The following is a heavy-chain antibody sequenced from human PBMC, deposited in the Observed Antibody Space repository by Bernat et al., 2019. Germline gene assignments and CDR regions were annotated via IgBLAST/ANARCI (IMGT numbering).Heavy chain of an antibody. V-gene: IGHV4-34*01. CDR3: ARGRRRSNWFDP. CDR1: GGSFSGYY. Sequence: QLQQWGAGLLKPSETLSLTCAVYGGSFSGYYWSWIRQPPGKGLEWIGEINHSGSTNYNPSLKSRVTISVDTSKNQFSLKLSSVTAADTAVYYCARGRRRSNWFDPWGQGTLVTVSS. CDR2: INHSGST. J-gene: IGHJ5*02.